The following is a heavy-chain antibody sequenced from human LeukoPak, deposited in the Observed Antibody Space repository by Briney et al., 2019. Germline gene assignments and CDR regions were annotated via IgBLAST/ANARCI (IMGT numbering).Heavy chain of an antibody. CDR1: GFTFSSFG. CDR2: IRYDGSKK. Sequence: GGSLRLSCAASGFTFSSFGMHWVRQAPGKGLEGVAYIRYDGSKKKYADSLEGRFTINRENSKKAVCMQIDSLRPEDTAVYYCAKKSGAAFYNWFDPWGQGTLVTVSS. J-gene: IGHJ5*02. D-gene: IGHD1-26*01. V-gene: IGHV3-30*02. CDR3: AKKSGAAFYNWFDP.